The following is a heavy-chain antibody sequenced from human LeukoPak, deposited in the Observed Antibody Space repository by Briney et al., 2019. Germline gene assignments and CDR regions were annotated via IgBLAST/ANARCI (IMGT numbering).Heavy chain of an antibody. Sequence: GGSLRLSCAGSGFTLSNYWMTWVRQAPGKGLEWVANIKEDGSEKYYVDSVKGRFTISRDNAKISLYLQMNSLRAEDTAAYFCAKCARYSGYDSDFDYWGQGTLVTVSS. CDR1: GFTLSNYW. CDR3: AKCARYSGYDSDFDY. V-gene: IGHV3-7*05. CDR2: IKEDGSEK. D-gene: IGHD5-12*01. J-gene: IGHJ4*02.